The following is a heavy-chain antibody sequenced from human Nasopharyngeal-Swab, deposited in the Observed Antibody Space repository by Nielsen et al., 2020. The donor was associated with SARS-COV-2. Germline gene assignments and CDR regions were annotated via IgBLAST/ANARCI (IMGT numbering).Heavy chain of an antibody. J-gene: IGHJ4*02. D-gene: IGHD1-14*01. V-gene: IGHV3-30*18. CDR1: GFTFSSYG. CDR2: ISYDGSNK. CDR3: AKDNIERYNDHYFDY. Sequence: GESLKISCAASGFTFSSYGMHWVRQAPGKGLEWVAVISYDGSNKYYADSVKGRFTISRDNSKNTLYLQMNSLRAEDTAVYYCAKDNIERYNDHYFDYWGQGTLVTVSS.